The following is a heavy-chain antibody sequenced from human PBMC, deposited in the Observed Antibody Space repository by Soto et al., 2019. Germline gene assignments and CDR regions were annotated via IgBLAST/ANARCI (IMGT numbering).Heavy chain of an antibody. J-gene: IGHJ4*02. CDR3: ARVDPRGVAVVRDY. D-gene: IGHD3-10*01. CDR1: GNTFASHG. Sequence: QVQLVQSGPEVKKPGASVKVSCKASGNTFASHGFSWVRQAPGQGLEWMGRISGFNGQTNYALKFQGIVTLTTDTSTSTAYMELRGVRSDDSAVYFCARVDPRGVAVVRDYWGQGTLVTVSS. V-gene: IGHV1-18*01. CDR2: ISGFNGQT.